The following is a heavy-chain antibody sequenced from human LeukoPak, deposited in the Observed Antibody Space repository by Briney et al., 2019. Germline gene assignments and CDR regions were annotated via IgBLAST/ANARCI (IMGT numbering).Heavy chain of an antibody. Sequence: ASVKVSCKASGYTFTGYYMHWVRQAPGQGLEWMGWINPNSGGTNYAQKFQGRVTLTTDTSTSTVFMELRNLNTDDTAVYYCARDPSNTNGRNLFFDYWGQGTLVTVSS. CDR1: GYTFTGYY. CDR3: ARDPSNTNGRNLFFDY. V-gene: IGHV1-2*02. D-gene: IGHD1-14*01. CDR2: INPNSGGT. J-gene: IGHJ4*02.